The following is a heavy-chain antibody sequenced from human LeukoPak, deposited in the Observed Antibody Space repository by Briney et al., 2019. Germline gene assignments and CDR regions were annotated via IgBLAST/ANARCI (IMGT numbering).Heavy chain of an antibody. J-gene: IGHJ4*02. Sequence: ASVKVSCKASGYTFTSYDINWVRQATGQGLEWMGWMNPNSGNTGYAQKFQGRVTITRNTSISTAYMELSSLRSEDTAVYYCARDGVVTTPYYFDYWGQGTLVTVSS. CDR2: MNPNSGNT. CDR1: GYTFTSYD. V-gene: IGHV1-8*03. D-gene: IGHD3-3*01. CDR3: ARDGVVTTPYYFDY.